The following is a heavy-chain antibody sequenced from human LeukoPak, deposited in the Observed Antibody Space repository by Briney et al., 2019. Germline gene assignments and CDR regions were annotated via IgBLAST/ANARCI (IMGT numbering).Heavy chain of an antibody. CDR2: IYYSGST. D-gene: IGHD3-10*01. CDR1: GGSITAYY. CDR3: ASTYYYGSGTYFNPYYYYMDV. V-gene: IGHV4-59*01. Sequence: PSETLSLTCTVSGGSITAYYWSWIRQPPGKGLEWIGYIYYSGSTNYNPSLKSRVTISVDTSKNQFSLKLNSVTAADTAVYYCASTYYYGSGTYFNPYYYYMDVWGKGTTVTVSS. J-gene: IGHJ6*03.